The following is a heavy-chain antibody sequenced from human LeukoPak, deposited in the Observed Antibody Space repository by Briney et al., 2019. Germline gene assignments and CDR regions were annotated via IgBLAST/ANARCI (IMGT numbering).Heavy chain of an antibody. CDR1: GFMFNSYT. V-gene: IGHV3-23*01. Sequence: GGSLRLSCAVSGFMFNSYTMSWVRPAPGKGLEWVSAISGSGGSTNYADSVKGRFTISRDNSKNTLYLQMNSLRAEDTAVYYCAREGPEVAVATLDYWGQGTLVTVSS. CDR3: AREGPEVAVATLDY. CDR2: ISGSGGST. D-gene: IGHD6-19*01. J-gene: IGHJ4*02.